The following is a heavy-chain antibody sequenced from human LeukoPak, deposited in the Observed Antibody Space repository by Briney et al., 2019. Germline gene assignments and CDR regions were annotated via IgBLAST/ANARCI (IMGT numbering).Heavy chain of an antibody. V-gene: IGHV3-74*01. Sequence: PGGSLRLSCEASGFTFSNYWMHWVRQVPGKGLVWVSRIRSDGGDTTYADFVQGRFTISRDNVKNMLYLQMNSLRDEDTAVYYCARAGEDIVATIFGMDVWGQGTTVTVSS. CDR1: GFTFSNYW. CDR2: IRSDGGDT. CDR3: ARAGEDIVATIFGMDV. D-gene: IGHD5-12*01. J-gene: IGHJ6*02.